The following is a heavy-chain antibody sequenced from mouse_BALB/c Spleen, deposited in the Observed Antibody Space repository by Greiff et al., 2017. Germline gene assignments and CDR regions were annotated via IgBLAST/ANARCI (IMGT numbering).Heavy chain of an antibody. CDR3: AWGFAY. D-gene: IGHD4-1*01. J-gene: IGHJ3*01. CDR1: GFNIKDTY. Sequence: EVKLMESGAELVKPGASVKLSCTASGFNIKDTYMHWVKQRPEQGLEWIGRIDPANGNTKYDPKFQGKATITADTSSNTAYLQLSSLTSEDTAVYYCAWGFAYWGQGTLVTVSA. V-gene: IGHV14-3*02. CDR2: IDPANGNT.